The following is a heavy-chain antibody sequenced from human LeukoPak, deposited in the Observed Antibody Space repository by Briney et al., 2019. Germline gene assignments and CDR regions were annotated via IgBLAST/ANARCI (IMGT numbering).Heavy chain of an antibody. CDR1: GFTFSSSS. V-gene: IGHV3-23*01. CDR2: LTGSGGSA. Sequence: GSLRLSCAASGFTFSSSSMSWVRQAPGKGLEWVSALTGSGGSAYYADSVKGRFTISRDNSKKTLFLQMNSLRAEDTAVYYCAKDLAPAAYWGQGTLVTVSS. J-gene: IGHJ4*02. D-gene: IGHD2-2*01. CDR3: AKDLAPAAY.